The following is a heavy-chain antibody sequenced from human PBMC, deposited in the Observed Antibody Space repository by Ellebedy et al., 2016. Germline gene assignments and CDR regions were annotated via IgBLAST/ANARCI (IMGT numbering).Heavy chain of an antibody. D-gene: IGHD1-26*01. CDR3: ARSRGGTYQYYFDS. V-gene: IGHV1-18*01. Sequence: ASVKVSCKASGYSFPSYGITWLRQAPGQGLEWMGWISAYSGTTNYLQNLQGRVTLTTDTSTSTAYMELRSLRSDDTAVYYCARSRGGTYQYYFDSWGQGTLVAVSS. CDR2: ISAYSGTT. J-gene: IGHJ4*02. CDR1: GYSFPSYG.